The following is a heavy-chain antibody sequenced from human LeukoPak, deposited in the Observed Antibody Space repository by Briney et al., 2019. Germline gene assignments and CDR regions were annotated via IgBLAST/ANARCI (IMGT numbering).Heavy chain of an antibody. CDR3: ATLSGSYLTRKFAY. J-gene: IGHJ4*02. V-gene: IGHV5-51*01. D-gene: IGHD1-26*01. CDR1: GYSLTNYW. CDR2: IYPGDSDN. Sequence: GESLKISCKGSGYSLTNYWIGRVRQMPGKGVEWMGIIYPGDSDNRYSPSFQGQVTISADKSISTAYLQWSSLKASDTAMYYCATLSGSYLTRKFAYWGQGTLVIVSS.